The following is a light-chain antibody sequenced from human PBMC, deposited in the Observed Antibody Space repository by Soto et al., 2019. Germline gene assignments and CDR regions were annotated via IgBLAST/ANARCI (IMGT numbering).Light chain of an antibody. J-gene: IGKJ5*01. CDR3: QQRSNWPIT. CDR1: QSVSSSF. V-gene: IGKV3D-20*02. CDR2: GAS. Sequence: EIVMTQSPATLSVSPGERATLSCRASQSVSSSFLSWYQQKRGQAPRLLMFGASSRATGIPDRFSGSGSGTDFTLTISSLEPEDFALYYCQQRSNWPITFGQGTRLEIK.